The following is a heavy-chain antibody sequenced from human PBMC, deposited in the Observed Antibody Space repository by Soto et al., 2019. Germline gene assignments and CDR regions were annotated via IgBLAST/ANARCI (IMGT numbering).Heavy chain of an antibody. V-gene: IGHV3-11*01. J-gene: IGHJ4*02. Sequence: PGGSVRLSCAASGFTFSDNYMSWIRQAPGKGLEWVSYISSSGSIIYYADSVKGRFTISRDNAKNSLYLQMNSLRAEDTAVYYCARDLGYYESDGYFDYWGQGALVTVSS. D-gene: IGHD3-22*01. CDR3: ARDLGYYESDGYFDY. CDR2: ISSSGSII. CDR1: GFTFSDNY.